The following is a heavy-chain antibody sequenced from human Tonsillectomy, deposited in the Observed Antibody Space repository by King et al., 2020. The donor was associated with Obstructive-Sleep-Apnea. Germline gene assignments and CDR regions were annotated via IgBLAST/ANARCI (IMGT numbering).Heavy chain of an antibody. D-gene: IGHD1-14*01. CDR3: ARVTPYGMDV. Sequence: QLQESGPGLVKPSGTLTLTCTVSGGSISSGTYSWGWIRQPPGKGLEWTGNISYIWSTYYNPSLKSRVTMSLDTSKNQFSLKLTSVTAADTAVYYCARVTPYGMDVWGQGTTVTVSS. CDR1: GGSISSGTYS. J-gene: IGHJ6*02. CDR2: ISYIWST. V-gene: IGHV4-39*07.